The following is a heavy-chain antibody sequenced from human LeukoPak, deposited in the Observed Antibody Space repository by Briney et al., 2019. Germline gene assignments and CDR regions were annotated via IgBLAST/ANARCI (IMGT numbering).Heavy chain of an antibody. J-gene: IGHJ4*02. CDR1: GFTFGSYS. CDR3: ARDINSGGGY. D-gene: IGHD3-10*01. V-gene: IGHV3-48*01. CDR2: ISPSSSTI. Sequence: GGSLRLSCAASGFTFGSYSLNWVRQAPGKGLEWVSYISPSSSTIYYADSVKGRFTISRDNAKNSLYLQMNGLRAEDTAVYYCARDINSGGGYWGQGTLVTVSS.